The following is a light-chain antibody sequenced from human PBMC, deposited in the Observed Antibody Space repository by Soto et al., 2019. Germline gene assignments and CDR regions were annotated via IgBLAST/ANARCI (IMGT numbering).Light chain of an antibody. CDR2: GAS. J-gene: IGKJ2*01. V-gene: IGKV3-20*01. CDR3: QQYGSSPPYT. Sequence: EIVLTQSPGTLSLSLGERATLSCRASQSVSSNYLAWYQRKPGQAPRLLIYGASSRATGFPDRFSGSGSGTDFTLTISRLEPEDFAVYYCQQYGSSPPYTFGQGTKLEIK. CDR1: QSVSSNY.